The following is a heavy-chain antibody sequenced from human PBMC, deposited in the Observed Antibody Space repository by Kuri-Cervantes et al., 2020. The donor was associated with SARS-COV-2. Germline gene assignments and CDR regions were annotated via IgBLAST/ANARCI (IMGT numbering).Heavy chain of an antibody. CDR1: GFTFSNYA. CDR3: ARVALGYYYYGMDV. D-gene: IGHD5-12*01. J-gene: IGHJ6*02. Sequence: GESLKISCAASGFTFSNYAIHWVRQAPGKGLEWVSAISGSGGSTYYADSVKGRFTISRDNSKNTLYLQMNSLRAEDTAVYYCARVALGYYYYGMDVWGQGTTVTVSS. CDR2: ISGSGGST. V-gene: IGHV3-23*01.